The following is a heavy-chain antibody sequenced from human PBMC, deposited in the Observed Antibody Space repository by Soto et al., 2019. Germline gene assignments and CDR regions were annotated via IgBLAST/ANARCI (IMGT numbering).Heavy chain of an antibody. CDR1: GGSISRGNW. CDR3: ARDGDGGYNLGN. V-gene: IGHV4-4*02. D-gene: IGHD5-18*01. Sequence: SETLSLTCAVSGGSISRGNWWSWVRQPPGKGLEWIGEIYHGGSTNYNPSLKSRVTISVDNSRNQFSLKMTSVTDADTAVYYCARDGDGGYNLGNWGQGAQVTVSS. CDR2: IYHGGST. J-gene: IGHJ4*02.